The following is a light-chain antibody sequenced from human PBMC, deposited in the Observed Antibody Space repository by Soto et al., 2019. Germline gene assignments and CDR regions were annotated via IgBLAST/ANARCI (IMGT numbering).Light chain of an antibody. CDR2: DVS. CDR1: SSDVGGYSY. CDR3: ASYTTSSTYV. Sequence: QSVLTQPASGSGSPGQSIAISCTGASSDVGGYSYVSWYQQQPGKAPKLVISDVSNRPSGVSDRFSGSKSGNTASLPISGLQTEDDADYYCASYTTSSTYVFGTVTKVTDL. V-gene: IGLV2-14*01. J-gene: IGLJ1*01.